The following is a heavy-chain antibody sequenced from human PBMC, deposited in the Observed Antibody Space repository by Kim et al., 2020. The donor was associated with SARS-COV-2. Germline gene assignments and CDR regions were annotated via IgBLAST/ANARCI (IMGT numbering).Heavy chain of an antibody. CDR1: GFTFSSYS. Sequence: LSLTCAASGFTFSSYSMNWVRQAPGKGLEWVSSISSSSSYIYYADSVKGRFTISRDNAKNSLYLQMNSLRAEDTAVYYCAREFYDILTGYYYFDYWGQGTLVTVSS. J-gene: IGHJ4*02. CDR2: ISSSSSYI. V-gene: IGHV3-21*01. CDR3: AREFYDILTGYYYFDY. D-gene: IGHD3-9*01.